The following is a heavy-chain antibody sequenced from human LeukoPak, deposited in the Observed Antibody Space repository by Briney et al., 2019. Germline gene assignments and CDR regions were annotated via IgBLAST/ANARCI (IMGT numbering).Heavy chain of an antibody. CDR1: RFTFSSYA. CDR3: ARSPTAINGYFDP. D-gene: IGHD2-2*01. J-gene: IGHJ5*02. CDR2: ISGGGGST. Sequence: GESLRLSCAASRFTFSSYAMSWVRQAPGKGLEWVSTISGGGGSTYYADSVKGRFTISRDNSKNTLYLQMNSLRADDTAVYYCARSPTAINGYFDPWGQGTLVTVSS. V-gene: IGHV3-23*01.